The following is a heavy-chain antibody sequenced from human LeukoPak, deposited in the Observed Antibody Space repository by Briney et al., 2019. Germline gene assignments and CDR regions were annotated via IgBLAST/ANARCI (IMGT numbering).Heavy chain of an antibody. CDR2: ISGSGGST. CDR1: GFTFSNYW. D-gene: IGHD4-17*01. V-gene: IGHV3-23*01. J-gene: IGHJ4*02. CDR3: AKTVSTVTTGY. Sequence: PGRSLRLSCAASGFTFSNYWMDWVRQAPGKGLEWVSAISGSGGSTYYADSVKGRFTISRDNSKNTLYLQMNSLRAEDTAVYYCAKTVSTVTTGYWGQGTLVTVSS.